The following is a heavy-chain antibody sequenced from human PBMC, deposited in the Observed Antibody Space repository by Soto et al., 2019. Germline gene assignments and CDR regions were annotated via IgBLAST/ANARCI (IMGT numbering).Heavy chain of an antibody. CDR3: ARDFRYGSGCLVETNNWFAP. V-gene: IGHV1-46*01. CDR1: GYTFTSYY. Sequence: ASVKVSCKASGYTFTSYYMHWVRQAPGQGLEWMGIINPSGGSTSYAQKFQGRVTMTRDTSTSTVYMELSSLRSEDTAVYYCARDFRYGSGCLVETNNWFAPWGRGTRDTVSA. J-gene: IGHJ5*02. CDR2: INPSGGST. D-gene: IGHD3-10*01.